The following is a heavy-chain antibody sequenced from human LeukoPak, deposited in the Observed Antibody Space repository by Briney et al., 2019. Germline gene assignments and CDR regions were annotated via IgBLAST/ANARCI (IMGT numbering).Heavy chain of an antibody. CDR3: ARDSYKRRGIDP. V-gene: IGHV3-9*01. Sequence: GGSLRLSCAASGFTFDDYAMHWVRQAPGKGLEWVSGISWNSGSIGYADSVKGRFTISRDNAKNSLYLQMNSLRAEDTAVYYCARDSYKRRGIDPWGQGTLVTVSS. D-gene: IGHD3-10*01. CDR1: GFTFDDYA. J-gene: IGHJ5*02. CDR2: ISWNSGSI.